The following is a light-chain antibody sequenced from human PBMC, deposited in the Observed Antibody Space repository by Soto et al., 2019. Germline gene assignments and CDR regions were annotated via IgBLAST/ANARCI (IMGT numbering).Light chain of an antibody. Sequence: QSVLTQPPSVSGAPGQRVTISCTGSSSNIGGGYDVHWYQQLPGTAPKLLIYGNSNRPSGVPDRFSGSKSGTTASLAITGLQAEDEADYYCQSYDSSLSFYVFGTGTKVTVL. CDR2: GNS. CDR1: SSNIGGGYD. J-gene: IGLJ1*01. CDR3: QSYDSSLSFYV. V-gene: IGLV1-40*01.